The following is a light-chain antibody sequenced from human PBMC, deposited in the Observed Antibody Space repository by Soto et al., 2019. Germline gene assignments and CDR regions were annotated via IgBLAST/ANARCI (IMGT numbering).Light chain of an antibody. V-gene: IGKV3D-15*01. CDR3: QQYGSSPPT. J-gene: IGKJ1*01. CDR1: QSVSSY. Sequence: EIVMTQSPATLSLSPGERATLSCRASQSVSSYLAWYQQKPGQAPRLLIYDASTRATGIPARFSGSGSGTDFTLTITSLQSEDFALYYCQQYGSSPPTFGQGTKVDIK. CDR2: DAS.